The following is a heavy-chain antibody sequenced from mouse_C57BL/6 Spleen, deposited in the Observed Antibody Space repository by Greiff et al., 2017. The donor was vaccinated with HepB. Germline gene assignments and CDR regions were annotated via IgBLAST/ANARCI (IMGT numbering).Heavy chain of an antibody. D-gene: IGHD1-1*02. CDR2: INPSTGGT. J-gene: IGHJ2*01. Sequence: EVQLVESGPELVKPGASVKISCKASGYSFTGYYMNWVKQSPEKSLEWIGEINPSTGGTTYNQKFKAKATLTVDKSSSTAYMQLKSLTSEDSAVYYCARGLSYWGQGTTLTVSS. V-gene: IGHV1-42*01. CDR1: GYSFTGYY. CDR3: ARGLSY.